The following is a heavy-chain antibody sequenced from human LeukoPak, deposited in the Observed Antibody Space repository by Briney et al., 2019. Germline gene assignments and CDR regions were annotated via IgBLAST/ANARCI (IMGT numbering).Heavy chain of an antibody. V-gene: IGHV3-30*02. J-gene: IGHJ4*02. CDR3: AKDKVPMVRGVILPSSDY. D-gene: IGHD3-10*01. CDR1: GFTFSSYG. Sequence: GGSLRLSCAASGFTFSSYGMHWVRQAPGKGLEWVAFIRYDGSNKYYADSVKGRFTISRDNSKNTLYLQMNSLRAEDAAVYYCAKDKVPMVRGVILPSSDYWGQGTLVTVSS. CDR2: IRYDGSNK.